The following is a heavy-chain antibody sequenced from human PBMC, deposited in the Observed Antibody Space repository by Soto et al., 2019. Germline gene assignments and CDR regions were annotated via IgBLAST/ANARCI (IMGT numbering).Heavy chain of an antibody. CDR1: GLTFSTDE. CDR2: ISYTSTTI. J-gene: IGHJ4*02. D-gene: IGHD1-1*01. Sequence: PGGSLRLSCAVSGLTFSTDEMNWVRQAPGKGLEWLAYISYTSTTIKYADSVKGRFAVSRDNAKKSLYLQMNNLRVEDTAIYYCLREGGSLALDSWGQGTLVTVSS. V-gene: IGHV3-48*03. CDR3: LREGGSLALDS.